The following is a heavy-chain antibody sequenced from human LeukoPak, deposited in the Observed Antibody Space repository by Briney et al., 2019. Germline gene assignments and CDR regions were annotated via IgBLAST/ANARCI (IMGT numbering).Heavy chain of an antibody. Sequence: PSETLSLTCAVYGGSFSGYYWSWIRKPPGKGLEWIGEINHSGSTNSTPSLNSPVTISVDTSKNQFSLKLSSGTAADTAVYYCARGPRQWLVVIDYWGQGTLVSVSS. CDR3: ARGPRQWLVVIDY. J-gene: IGHJ4*02. CDR1: GGSFSGYY. V-gene: IGHV4-34*01. CDR2: INHSGST. D-gene: IGHD6-19*01.